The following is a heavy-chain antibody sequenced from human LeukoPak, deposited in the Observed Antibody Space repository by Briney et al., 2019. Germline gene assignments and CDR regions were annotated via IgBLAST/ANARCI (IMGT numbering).Heavy chain of an antibody. J-gene: IGHJ4*02. D-gene: IGHD3-9*01. CDR3: ARTKHDTLSNYHYFDF. CDR2: IYTSVST. CDR1: GGSFSTYY. V-gene: IGHV4-4*07. Sequence: SETLSLTCTVSGGSFSTYYWNWIRQPAEKGLEWIGRIYTSVSTNYNPSLKSRVTMSVDTSKNQFSLKLSSVTAADTAVYYCARTKHDTLSNYHYFDFWGQGTLVTVSS.